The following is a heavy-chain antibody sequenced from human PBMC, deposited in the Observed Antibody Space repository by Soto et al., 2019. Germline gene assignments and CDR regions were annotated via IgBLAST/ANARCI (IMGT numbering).Heavy chain of an antibody. CDR3: ARDPLWGTAMVLWYFDL. J-gene: IGHJ2*01. D-gene: IGHD5-18*01. V-gene: IGHV3-30-3*01. CDR1: GFTFSRYA. CDR2: ISYDGSNK. Sequence: QMQLVESGGGVVQPGRSLRLSCAASGFTFSRYAMHWVRQAPGKGLEWVAVISYDGSNKYYADSVKGRFTISRDNSKNTLYLQMNSLRAEDTAVYYCARDPLWGTAMVLWYFDLWGRGTLVTVSP.